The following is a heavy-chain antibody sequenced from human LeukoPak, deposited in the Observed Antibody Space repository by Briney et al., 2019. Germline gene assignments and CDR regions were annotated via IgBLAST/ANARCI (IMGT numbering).Heavy chain of an antibody. CDR3: GWASGAAVYFDY. CDR2: IYPGDSDT. J-gene: IGHJ4*02. D-gene: IGHD1-26*01. Sequence: GESLKISCKGSGYGFTNHWIAWVRQMPGKGLEWMGIIYPGDSDTRYSPSFQGQVTISADKSILTAYLQWSSLKASDTAMYYCGWASGAAVYFDYWGQGTLVTASS. CDR1: GYGFTNHW. V-gene: IGHV5-51*01.